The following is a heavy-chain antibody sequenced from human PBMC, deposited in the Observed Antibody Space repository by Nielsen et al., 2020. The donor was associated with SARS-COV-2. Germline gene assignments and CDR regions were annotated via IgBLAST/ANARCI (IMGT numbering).Heavy chain of an antibody. CDR1: GGSFSGYY. J-gene: IGHJ4*02. CDR2: IKQDGSEK. D-gene: IGHD6-13*01. Sequence: ETLSLTCAVYGGSFSGYYWSWVRQAPGKGLEWVANIKQDGSEKYYVDSVKGRFTISRDNAKNSLYLQMNSLRAEDTAVYYCARLAGSSWHFDYWGQGTLVTVSS. CDR3: ARLAGSSWHFDY. V-gene: IGHV3-7*01.